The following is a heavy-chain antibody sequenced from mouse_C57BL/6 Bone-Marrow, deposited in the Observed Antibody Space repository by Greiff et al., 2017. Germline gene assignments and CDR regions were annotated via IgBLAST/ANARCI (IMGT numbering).Heavy chain of an antibody. J-gene: IGHJ3*01. CDR3: AREGFTTVSY. D-gene: IGHD1-1*01. CDR2: IYPSDSET. V-gene: IGHV1-61*01. Sequence: VQLQQPGAELVRPGSSVKLSCKASGYTFTSYWMDWVKQRPGQGLEWIGNIYPSDSETHYNQKFKDKATLTVDKSSSTAYMQLSSLTSEDSAVYYCAREGFTTVSYWGQGTLVTVSA. CDR1: GYTFTSYW.